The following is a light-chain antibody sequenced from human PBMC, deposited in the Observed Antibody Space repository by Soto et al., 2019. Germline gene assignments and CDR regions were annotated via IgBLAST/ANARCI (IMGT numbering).Light chain of an antibody. Sequence: QSVLTQPASVSGSPGQSITISCSGTNSDVGGYNYVSWYQQHPGKAPKLMIYDVSYRPSGISNRFSGSKSDNTASLTISGLQAEDEADYYCSSYTASSPYVFGTGTKLTVL. CDR2: DVS. J-gene: IGLJ1*01. V-gene: IGLV2-14*01. CDR3: SSYTASSPYV. CDR1: NSDVGGYNY.